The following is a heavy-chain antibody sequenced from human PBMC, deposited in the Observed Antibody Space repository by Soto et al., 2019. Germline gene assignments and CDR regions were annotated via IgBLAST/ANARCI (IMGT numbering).Heavy chain of an antibody. J-gene: IGHJ4*02. CDR3: ARNYWHLFYF. CDR2: TNEDGSVN. Sequence: GGSLRLSCAASGFTFSTYWMSWVRQAPGKGLEWVANTNEDGSVNQYVDSVEGRFTISRDNGKNSLFLQMNNVRPDDTAVYYCARNYWHLFYFWGQGTLVPVSS. D-gene: IGHD2-8*02. V-gene: IGHV3-7*05. CDR1: GFTFSTYW.